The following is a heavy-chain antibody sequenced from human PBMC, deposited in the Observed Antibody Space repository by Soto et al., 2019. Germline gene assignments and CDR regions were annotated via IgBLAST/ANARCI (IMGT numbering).Heavy chain of an antibody. D-gene: IGHD3-3*01. CDR2: IHHSGST. CDR1: GGSFDGNY. V-gene: IGHV4-34*01. Sequence: LSLTCALYGGSFDGNYWSWIRQSPGKGLEWIGEIHHSGSTKYNPSLKSRVSLSVGTSTKQFSLKMTSMTAADRGVYYCARGVDSWSGYLFWGQGTPVTVSS. J-gene: IGHJ4*02. CDR3: ARGVDSWSGYLF.